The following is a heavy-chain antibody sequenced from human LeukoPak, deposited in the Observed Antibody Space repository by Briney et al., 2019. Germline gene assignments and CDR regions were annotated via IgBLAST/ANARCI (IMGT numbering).Heavy chain of an antibody. Sequence: ASVKVSCKASGFTFTSTAVQWVRQARGQRLEWIGWILVGSGNTNYAQMFQERVTLTWDVSTSTAYMVLSSLRSEDTAIYYCASDPPYTSSSAWWGQGTLVTVSS. D-gene: IGHD2-2*01. J-gene: IGHJ4*02. CDR3: ASDPPYTSSSAW. V-gene: IGHV1-58*01. CDR2: ILVGSGNT. CDR1: GFTFTSTA.